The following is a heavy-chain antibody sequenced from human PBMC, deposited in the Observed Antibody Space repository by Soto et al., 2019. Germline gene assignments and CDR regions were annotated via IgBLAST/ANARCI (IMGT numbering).Heavy chain of an antibody. Sequence: QVQLVESGGGVVQPGRSLTLSCAASGFAFGNYGIHWVRQAPGKGLEWVAVIWSDGSSKYYGDSVKGRFTISRDNSTNTVYRQRNTLRAEDTAVSYCARDWWEEPAGKETVSQFDYWGPGTLVTVSS. CDR2: IWSDGSSK. CDR1: GFAFGNYG. V-gene: IGHV3-33*01. J-gene: IGHJ4*02. CDR3: ARDWWEEPAGKETVSQFDY. D-gene: IGHD6-13*01.